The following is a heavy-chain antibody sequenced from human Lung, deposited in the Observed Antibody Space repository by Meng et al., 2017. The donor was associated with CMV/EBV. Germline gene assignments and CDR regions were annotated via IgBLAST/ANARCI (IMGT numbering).Heavy chain of an antibody. D-gene: IGHD3-16*01. CDR2: VKSKTDGGTT. J-gene: IGHJ4*02. V-gene: IGHV3-15*01. CDR1: GFTFSNAW. Sequence: SXAASGFTFSNAWMSWVRQAPGKGLEWVGRVKSKTDGGTTDYAAPVKGRFTISRDDSKSTLYLQMNSLKTEDTAVYYCTTDSGYGYVWGSYQLLGYWGQXTLXTVSS. CDR3: TTDSGYGYVWGSYQLLGY.